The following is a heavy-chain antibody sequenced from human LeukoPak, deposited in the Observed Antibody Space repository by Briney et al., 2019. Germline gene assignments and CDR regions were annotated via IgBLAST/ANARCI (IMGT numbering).Heavy chain of an antibody. V-gene: IGHV1-69*04. CDR2: IIPILGIA. CDR3: TRAPIAVAGLAFDI. CDR1: GGTFSSYA. D-gene: IGHD6-19*01. J-gene: IGHJ3*02. Sequence: SVKVSCKASGGTFSSYAISWVRQAPGQGLEWMGRIIPILGIANYAQKFQGRVTITADRSTSTAYMELSSLRSEDTAVYYCTRAPIAVAGLAFDIWGQGTMVTVSS.